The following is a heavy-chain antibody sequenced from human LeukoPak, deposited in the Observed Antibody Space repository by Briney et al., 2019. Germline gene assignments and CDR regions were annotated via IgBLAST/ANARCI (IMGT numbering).Heavy chain of an antibody. D-gene: IGHD6-25*01. Sequence: GGSLRLPCAASGFTFSSYSMNWVRQAPGKGLEWVSSISSSSSYIYYADSVKGRFTISRDNAKNSLYLQMNSLRAEDTAVYYCARDRVAAAAEFDYWGQGTLVTVSS. CDR1: GFTFSSYS. CDR2: ISSSSSYI. J-gene: IGHJ4*02. V-gene: IGHV3-21*01. CDR3: ARDRVAAAAEFDY.